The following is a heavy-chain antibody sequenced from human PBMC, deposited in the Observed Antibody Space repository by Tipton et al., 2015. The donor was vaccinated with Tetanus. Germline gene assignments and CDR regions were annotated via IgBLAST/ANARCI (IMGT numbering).Heavy chain of an antibody. D-gene: IGHD1-14*01. Sequence: SLRLSCAASGFTLTTYSINWFRQAPGKGLEWVSSITGSGHITYADSVKGRFTISRDNAKNSVYLQMDSLRAEDTAIYYCEAQRTSEDFWGQGTLVTASS. CDR2: ITGSGHI. J-gene: IGHJ4*02. CDR3: EAQRTSEDF. V-gene: IGHV3-21*04. CDR1: GFTLTTYS.